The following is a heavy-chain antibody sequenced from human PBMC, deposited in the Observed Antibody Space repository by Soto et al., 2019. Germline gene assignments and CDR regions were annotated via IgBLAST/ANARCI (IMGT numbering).Heavy chain of an antibody. V-gene: IGHV1-18*04. CDR1: GYTFTSYG. CDR2: ISAYNGNT. D-gene: IGHD6-6*01. Sequence: GASVKVSCKASGYTFTSYGISWVRQAPGQGLEWMGWISAYNGNTNYAQKLQGRVTMTTDTSTSTAYMELRSLRSDDTAVYYCARDWEQLVHYYYYGMDVWGQGTTVTVSS. J-gene: IGHJ6*02. CDR3: ARDWEQLVHYYYYGMDV.